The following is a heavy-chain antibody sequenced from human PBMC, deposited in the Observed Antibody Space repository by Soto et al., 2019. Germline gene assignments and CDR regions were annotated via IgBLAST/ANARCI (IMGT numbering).Heavy chain of an antibody. Sequence: SETLSLTCTVSGGSISSSSYYWGWIRQPPGKGLEWIGSIYYSGSTYYNPSLKSRVTISVDTSKNQFSLKLSSVAAADTAVYYCARQRYSGSWGYYYGMDAWGQGTTVTVSS. CDR3: ARQRYSGSWGYYYGMDA. CDR2: IYYSGST. CDR1: GGSISSSSYY. D-gene: IGHD6-13*01. V-gene: IGHV4-39*01. J-gene: IGHJ6*02.